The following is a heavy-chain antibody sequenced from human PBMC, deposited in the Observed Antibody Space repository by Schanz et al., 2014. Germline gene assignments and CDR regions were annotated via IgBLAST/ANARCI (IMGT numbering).Heavy chain of an antibody. V-gene: IGHV3-48*04. CDR2: ISSGGTTI. CDR3: ARDKGGYYPFDY. Sequence: VQLVESGGGVVQPGRSLRLSCAASGFTFSSYWMHWVRQAPGKGLVWIAYISSGGTTIYYADSVKGRFTISRDNAKNSLYLQMNSLRAEDTAVYYCARDKGGYYPFDYWGQGTLVTVSS. J-gene: IGHJ4*02. D-gene: IGHD3-3*01. CDR1: GFTFSSYW.